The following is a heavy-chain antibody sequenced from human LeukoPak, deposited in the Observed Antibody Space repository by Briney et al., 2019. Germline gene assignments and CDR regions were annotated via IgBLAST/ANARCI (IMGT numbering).Heavy chain of an antibody. Sequence: SETLSLTCTVSGGPISSYYWSWIRQPPGKGLEWIGYIYYSGSTNYNPSLKSRVTISVDMSKNQFSLKLSSVTAADTAVYYCARARANYYGSGSYLDYWGQGTLVTVSS. CDR3: ARARANYYGSGSYLDY. CDR2: IYYSGST. J-gene: IGHJ4*02. V-gene: IGHV4-59*01. CDR1: GGPISSYY. D-gene: IGHD3-10*01.